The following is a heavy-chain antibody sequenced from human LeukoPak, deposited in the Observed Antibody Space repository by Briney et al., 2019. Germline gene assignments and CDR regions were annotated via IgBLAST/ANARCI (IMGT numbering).Heavy chain of an antibody. D-gene: IGHD2-21*02. Sequence: VASVKVSCKASGGTFSSYAISWVRQAPGQGLEWMGRIIPILGIANYAQKFQGRVTITADKSTSTAYMELSSLRSEDTAVYYCARSVGIVVVTAMPYFDYWGQGTTVTVSS. V-gene: IGHV1-69*04. CDR1: GGTFSSYA. J-gene: IGHJ4*03. CDR3: ARSVGIVVVTAMPYFDY. CDR2: IIPILGIA.